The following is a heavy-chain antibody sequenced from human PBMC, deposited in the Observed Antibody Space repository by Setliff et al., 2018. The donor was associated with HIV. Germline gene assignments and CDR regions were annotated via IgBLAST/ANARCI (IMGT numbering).Heavy chain of an antibody. CDR1: GYTFSRYS. Sequence: ASVKVSCKASGYTFSRYSMHWVRQAPGQRPEWMGWINAGNGNTKFSPKFQGRVTITRGTSATIAYMELSSLRSEDTAVYYCARGGSITIFGVVPWAFDIWGHGTMVTVS. J-gene: IGHJ3*02. D-gene: IGHD3-3*01. CDR2: INAGNGNT. CDR3: ARGGSITIFGVVPWAFDI. V-gene: IGHV1-3*01.